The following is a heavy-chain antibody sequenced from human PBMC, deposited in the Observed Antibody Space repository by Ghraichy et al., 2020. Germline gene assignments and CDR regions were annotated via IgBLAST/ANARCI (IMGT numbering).Heavy chain of an antibody. V-gene: IGHV3-23*01. CDR3: ARLRGPKRPAAGNF. CDR1: GFTFINYG. J-gene: IGHJ4*02. D-gene: IGHD6-13*01. CDR2: ITGSGTNT. Sequence: GGSLRLSCAASGFTFINYGMTWVRQAPGKGLEWVSTITGSGTNTYYADSVKGRFTISRDNSKNTLNLQMNSLRAEDTAIYYCARLRGPKRPAAGNFWGQGPRVTVPS.